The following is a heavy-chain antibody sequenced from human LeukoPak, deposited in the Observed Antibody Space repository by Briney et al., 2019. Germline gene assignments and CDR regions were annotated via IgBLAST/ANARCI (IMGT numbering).Heavy chain of an antibody. V-gene: IGHV1-69*05. J-gene: IGHJ5*02. CDR2: IIPIFGTA. CDR3: ARDYGGNSGWFDP. CDR1: GGTFSSYA. Sequence: SVKVSCKASGGTFSSYAISWVRQAPGQGLEWMGGIIPIFGTANYAQKFQGRVTITTDESTGTAYMELSSLRSEDTAVYYCARDYGGNSGWFDPWGQGTLVTVSS. D-gene: IGHD4-23*01.